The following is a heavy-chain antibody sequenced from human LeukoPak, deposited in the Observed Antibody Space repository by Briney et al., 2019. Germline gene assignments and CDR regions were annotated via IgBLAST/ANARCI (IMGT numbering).Heavy chain of an antibody. CDR1: GGSISSYF. CDR3: ARAIAAAEAFDI. Sequence: SETLSLTCTVSGGSISSYFWSWIRQPPGKGLEWIGYIYYSGSTNYNPSLKSRVTISVDTSKNQFSLKLSSVTAADTAVYYCARAIAAAEAFDIWGQGTMVTVSS. CDR2: IYYSGST. J-gene: IGHJ3*02. V-gene: IGHV4-59*01. D-gene: IGHD6-13*01.